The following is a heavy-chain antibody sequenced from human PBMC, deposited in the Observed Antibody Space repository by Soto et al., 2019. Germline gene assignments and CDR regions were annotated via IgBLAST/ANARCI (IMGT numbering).Heavy chain of an antibody. V-gene: IGHV4-59*02. D-gene: IGHD3-22*01. CDR3: AMIYYDTTGFAVDP. CDR1: GASVSTGY. CDR2: MYFVGSF. J-gene: IGHJ5*02. Sequence: MQLHESGPGLVKPSETLSLTCTVSGASVSTGYWIWIRQPPGKGLEWIGLMYFVGSFNYNPSLSSRVPLSFETANNQSSMEITSATPAHRAMYYFAMIYYDTTGFAVDPGGQGPLVTFSS.